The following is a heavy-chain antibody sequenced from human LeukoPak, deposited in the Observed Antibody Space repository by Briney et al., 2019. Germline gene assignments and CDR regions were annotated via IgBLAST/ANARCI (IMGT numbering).Heavy chain of an antibody. CDR2: ISRSSSYI. CDR1: GFSFSTYN. V-gene: IGHV3-21*01. Sequence: PGGSLRLSCATSGFSFSTYNMNWVRQAPGKGLEWVSSISRSSSYIYYADSVKGRFTISRDNAKNSLYLQMNSLRAEDTAVYYCAREGIVATIRGAGYFDYWGQGTLVTVSS. D-gene: IGHD5-12*01. J-gene: IGHJ4*02. CDR3: AREGIVATIRGAGYFDY.